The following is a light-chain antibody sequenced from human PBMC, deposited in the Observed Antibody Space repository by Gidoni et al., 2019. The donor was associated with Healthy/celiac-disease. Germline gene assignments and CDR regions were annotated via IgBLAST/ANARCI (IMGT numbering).Light chain of an antibody. CDR1: QSISSY. Sequence: DIQMTQSPSSLSASVGDRVTITCRASQSISSYLNWYQQKPGKSPKLLIDAASSLQSGVPSRFSGSGSGTDLNLTISSLQPEDFATYYCQQSYSTPPYTCGQGTKLEIK. CDR2: AAS. CDR3: QQSYSTPPYT. J-gene: IGKJ2*01. V-gene: IGKV1-39*01.